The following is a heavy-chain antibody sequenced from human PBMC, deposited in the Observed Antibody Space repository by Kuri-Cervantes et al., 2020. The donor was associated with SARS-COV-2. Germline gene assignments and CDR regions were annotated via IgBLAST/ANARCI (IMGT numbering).Heavy chain of an antibody. CDR3: AKIAGYNSGWYDD. CDR2: TTISGLST. Sequence: GESLKISCGASGFTFSHYAMSWFRQAPGKGLEWVSTTTISGLSTHYADSVKGRFTISRDNSKNTVYLQMNSLRADDTAVYYCAKIAGYNSGWYDDWGQGTLVTVSS. D-gene: IGHD6-19*01. J-gene: IGHJ5*02. CDR1: GFTFSHYA. V-gene: IGHV3-23*01.